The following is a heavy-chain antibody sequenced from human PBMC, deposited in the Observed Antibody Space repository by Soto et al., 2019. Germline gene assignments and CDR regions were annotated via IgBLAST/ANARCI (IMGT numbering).Heavy chain of an antibody. CDR1: GFTFSSYS. D-gene: IGHD1-1*01. CDR2: ISSSSTYI. Sequence: RRLSCAASGFTFSSYSMDWVRQAPGKGLEWVSFISSSSTYIHYADSVKGRFTISRDDAKNSLYLQMNSLRAEDTAVYYCARGTGSTGMDVWGQGTTVTVSS. J-gene: IGHJ6*02. V-gene: IGHV3-21*01. CDR3: ARGTGSTGMDV.